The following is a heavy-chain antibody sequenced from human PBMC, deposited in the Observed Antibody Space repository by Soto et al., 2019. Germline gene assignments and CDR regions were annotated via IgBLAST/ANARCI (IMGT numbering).Heavy chain of an antibody. V-gene: IGHV5-10-1*01. CDR3: ARVPSLGDSDDY. CDR1: GYSFTSYW. Sequence: GESLKISCKGSGYSFTSYWISWVRQMPGKGLEWMGRIYPSDSYTNYSPSFQGHVTISADKSISTAYLQWSSLKASDTAMYYCARVPSLGDSDDYWGQGTLVTVSS. J-gene: IGHJ4*02. D-gene: IGHD4-17*01. CDR2: IYPSDSYT.